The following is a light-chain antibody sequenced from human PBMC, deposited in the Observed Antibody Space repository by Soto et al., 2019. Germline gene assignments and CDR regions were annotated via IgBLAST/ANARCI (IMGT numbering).Light chain of an antibody. CDR3: AAWDDSLSGV. Sequence: QSVLTQPPSASGTPGQRVTISCSGSRANIGSKFVYWYQQFPGTAPNLLIYRNYQRPSGVPDRFSGSKSGTSASLAISGLRYEDAADYYCAAWDDSLSGVFGGGTKLTVL. CDR2: RNY. CDR1: RANIGSKF. J-gene: IGLJ3*02. V-gene: IGLV1-47*01.